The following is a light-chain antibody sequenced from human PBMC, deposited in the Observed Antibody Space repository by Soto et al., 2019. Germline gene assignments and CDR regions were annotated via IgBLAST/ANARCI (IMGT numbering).Light chain of an antibody. J-gene: IGKJ1*01. Sequence: EIVFTQSPGTLSLSPGERATLSCRASQSVTSSYLAWYQQKPGQAPRLLIYGASSRASGIPDRFSGSGSGTDFTLTISRLEPEDCAVYYCQQYGSSPRFGQGTKVDIK. CDR3: QQYGSSPR. CDR1: QSVTSSY. CDR2: GAS. V-gene: IGKV3-20*01.